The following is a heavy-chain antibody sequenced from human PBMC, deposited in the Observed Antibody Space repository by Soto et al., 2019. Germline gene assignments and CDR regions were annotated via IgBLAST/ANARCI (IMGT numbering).Heavy chain of an antibody. CDR1: GDSVSANSAS. Sequence: SQTLSLPCAISGDSVSANSASWNWIRQSQSRGLEWLGRTYYRTKWNYDYAESVKSRMSITPDTSNNQFSLQLNSVTPENTAVYSCVRRPLATLAPYGLDVWGQGTTVTVSS. D-gene: IGHD6-6*01. CDR3: VRRPLATLAPYGLDV. V-gene: IGHV6-1*01. CDR2: TYYRTKWNY. J-gene: IGHJ6*02.